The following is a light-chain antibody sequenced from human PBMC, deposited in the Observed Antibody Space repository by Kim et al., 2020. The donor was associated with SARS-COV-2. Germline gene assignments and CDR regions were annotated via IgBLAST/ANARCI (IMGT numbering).Light chain of an antibody. CDR3: ATWDNSLNGYV. V-gene: IGLV1-44*01. Sequence: AASGTPGQRVSISCSGTSSNIGSNTISWYQQRPGRAPKRLSGVPDRFSGSKSGTSASLAISGLKSEDEADYYCATWDNSLNGYVFGTGTKVTVL. J-gene: IGLJ1*01. CDR1: SSNIGSNT.